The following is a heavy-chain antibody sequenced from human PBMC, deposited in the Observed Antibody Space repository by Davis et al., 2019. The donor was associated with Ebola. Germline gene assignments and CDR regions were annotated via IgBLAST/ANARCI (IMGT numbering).Heavy chain of an antibody. J-gene: IGHJ4*02. CDR3: ARGVAVGGFYFDY. CDR2: ISGDSLYT. Sequence: GSLRLSCAASGFTFTDYYMGWIRQAPGKGLEWVSYISGDSLYTNYADSVRGRLTISRDDAKNSLYLQMNSLRAEDTAVYFCARGVAVGGFYFDYWGQGTLVTVSS. D-gene: IGHD6-19*01. V-gene: IGHV3-11*05. CDR1: GFTFTDYY.